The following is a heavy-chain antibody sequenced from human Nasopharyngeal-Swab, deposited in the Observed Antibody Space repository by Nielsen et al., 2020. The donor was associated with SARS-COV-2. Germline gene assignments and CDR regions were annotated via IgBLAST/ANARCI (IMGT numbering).Heavy chain of an antibody. CDR1: GFTFSSSW. V-gene: IGHV3-7*03. Sequence: GGSLRLSCAASGFTFSSSWMTWVRQAPGKGLEWVANIKQDGSEKYSVDSVKGRFTISRDNARNSLYLQMNNLRAEDTAVYYCARGPPIVVLTAILPDYYYLDVWGKGTTVTVSS. J-gene: IGHJ6*03. CDR3: ARGPPIVVLTAILPDYYYLDV. D-gene: IGHD2-21*02. CDR2: IKQDGSEK.